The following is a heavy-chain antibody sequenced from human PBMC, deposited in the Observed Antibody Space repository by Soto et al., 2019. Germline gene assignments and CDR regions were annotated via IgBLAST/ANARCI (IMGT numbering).Heavy chain of an antibody. D-gene: IGHD6-13*01. CDR2: VYNSGST. V-gene: IGHV4-59*01. CDR1: GGSISSNY. Sequence: AETLSLTCTVSGGSISSNYWTWIRQPPGKGLEWIGYVYNSGSTNYNPSPKSRVTISEDTSKSQFSLKVNSMTAADTAVYYCARYRREAVAGYTLDNWGQGILVTVSS. CDR3: ARYRREAVAGYTLDN. J-gene: IGHJ4*02.